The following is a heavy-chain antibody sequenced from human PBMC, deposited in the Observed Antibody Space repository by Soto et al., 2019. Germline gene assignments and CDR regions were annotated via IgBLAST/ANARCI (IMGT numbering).Heavy chain of an antibody. CDR2: INPNSGGT. CDR1: GYTFTDYY. V-gene: IGHV1-2*02. Sequence: ASVKVSCKASGYTFTDYYMHWMRQAPGQGLEWMGWINPNSGGTNYAQKFQGRVTMTRDTSISTAYMELNRLRSDDTAVYYCARDQSPSSGWPGMDVWGQGTTVTVSS. D-gene: IGHD6-19*01. J-gene: IGHJ6*02. CDR3: ARDQSPSSGWPGMDV.